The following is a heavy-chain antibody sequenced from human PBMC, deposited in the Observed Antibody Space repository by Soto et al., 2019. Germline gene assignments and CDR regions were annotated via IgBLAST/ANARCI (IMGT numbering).Heavy chain of an antibody. CDR3: ARGGPAFGVVTSVVY. CDR1: GGSISSGDYY. V-gene: IGHV4-30-4*01. Sequence: PSETLSLTCTVSGGSISSGDYYWSWIRQPPGKGLEWIGYIYYSGSTYYNPSLKSRVTISVDTSKNQFSLKLGSVTAADTAVYYCARGGPAFGVVTSVVYWGQGTLVTVSS. J-gene: IGHJ4*02. CDR2: IYYSGST. D-gene: IGHD3-3*01.